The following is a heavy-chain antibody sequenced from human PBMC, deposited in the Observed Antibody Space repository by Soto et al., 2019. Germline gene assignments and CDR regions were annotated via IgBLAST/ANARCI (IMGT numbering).Heavy chain of an antibody. CDR1: GFTFSSYA. J-gene: IGHJ6*02. V-gene: IGHV3-23*01. Sequence: GGSLRLSCAASGFTFSSYAMSWVRQAPGKGLEWVSAISGSGGSTYYADSVKGRFTISRDNSKNTLYLQMNSLRAEDTAVYYCAKGGRYPYYYGMDVWGQGTTVTVSS. D-gene: IGHD3-16*01. CDR2: ISGSGGST. CDR3: AKGGRYPYYYGMDV.